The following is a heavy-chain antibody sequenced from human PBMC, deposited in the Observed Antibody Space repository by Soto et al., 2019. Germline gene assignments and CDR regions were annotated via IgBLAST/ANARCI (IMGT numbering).Heavy chain of an antibody. CDR2: ILSDHNT. CDR1: GFTFSDYT. J-gene: IGHJ4*02. Sequence: EVQLLESGGGLVQPGGSRTLSCAASGFTFSDYTMSWVRQAPGKVLECVSVILSDHNTYYADSVRGRFTISRDNSKNTLYLEMNSLRAEDTAVYYCARRTSGYFGYWGQGTLVTVSS. D-gene: IGHD6-19*01. V-gene: IGHV3-23*03. CDR3: ARRTSGYFGY.